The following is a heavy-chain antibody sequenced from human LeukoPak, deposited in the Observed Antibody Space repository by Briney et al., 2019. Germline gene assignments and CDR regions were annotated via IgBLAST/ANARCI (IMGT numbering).Heavy chain of an antibody. V-gene: IGHV3-7*04. CDR1: GFIFTNFW. CDR3: ARGDAFSGDH. CDR2: IHPEGNEK. Sequence: GGSLRLSCAVSGFIFTNFWMSWVRQAPGRGLEWVANIHPEGNEKYHVESVKGRFTISRDNTKNLLFLQMNGLRVVDTAVYYCARGDAFSGDHWGQGTLVTVSS. J-gene: IGHJ4*02.